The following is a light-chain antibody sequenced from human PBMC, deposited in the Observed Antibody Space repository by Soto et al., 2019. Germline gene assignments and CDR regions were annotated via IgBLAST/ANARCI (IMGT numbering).Light chain of an antibody. CDR3: QQDNSWPPWM. Sequence: EIVMTQSPANLSVSPGERATLSCRASQSVSSNLAWYQQKPGQAPRLLIYRASTRATGIPARFSGSGSGTEFTLTLSSLQSEDFAVYYCQQDNSWPPWMFGQGTKVDIK. V-gene: IGKV3-15*01. J-gene: IGKJ1*01. CDR2: RAS. CDR1: QSVSSN.